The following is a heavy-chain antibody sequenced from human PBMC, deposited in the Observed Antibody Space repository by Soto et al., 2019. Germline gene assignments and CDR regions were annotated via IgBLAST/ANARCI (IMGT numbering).Heavy chain of an antibody. CDR2: ISSSSSTI. CDR1: GFTFSSYS. CDR3: ASRTTDGDYYYYYYMDV. V-gene: IGHV3-48*01. D-gene: IGHD4-17*01. Sequence: GGSLRLSCAASGFTFSSYSMNWVRQAPGKGLEWVSYISSSSSTIYYADSVKGRFTISRDNAKNSLYLQMNSLRAEDTAVYYCASRTTDGDYYYYYYMDVWGKGTTVTVSS. J-gene: IGHJ6*03.